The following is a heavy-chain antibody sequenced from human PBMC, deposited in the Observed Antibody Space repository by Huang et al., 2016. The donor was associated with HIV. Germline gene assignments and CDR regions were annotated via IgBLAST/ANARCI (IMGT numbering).Heavy chain of an antibody. V-gene: IGHV3-23*01. CDR1: GFTFNNYA. J-gene: IGHJ4*02. Sequence: EVQLLESGGGLVQPGGSLRLSCSASGFTFNNYAMNWVRKAPGKVLWWVSTISGNGGSTYYADSVKGRFTISRDNSKNTLYLHMNSLRVEDTAVYYCAKGIKSSGSYYFDYWGQGTLVTVSS. D-gene: IGHD3-10*01. CDR3: AKGIKSSGSYYFDY. CDR2: ISGNGGST.